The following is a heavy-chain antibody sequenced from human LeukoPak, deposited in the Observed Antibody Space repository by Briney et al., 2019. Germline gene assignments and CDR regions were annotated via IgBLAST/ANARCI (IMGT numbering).Heavy chain of an antibody. V-gene: IGHV5-51*01. CDR2: IYPGDSDT. CDR3: ARHETGPYFDY. D-gene: IGHD1-1*01. CDR1: GYRFSSYW. J-gene: IGHJ4*02. Sequence: GESLKISCKGSGYRFSSYWIGWVRHMPGKGLEWMGIIYPGDSDTRYSPSFQGQVTISADRSISTAYLQWSSLKASDTAMYYCARHETGPYFDYWGQGTLVTVSS.